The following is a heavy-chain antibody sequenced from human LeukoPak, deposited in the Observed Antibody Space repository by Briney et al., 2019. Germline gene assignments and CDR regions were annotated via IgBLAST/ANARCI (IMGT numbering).Heavy chain of an antibody. J-gene: IGHJ4*02. CDR2: INPNSGST. CDR1: GYTFTGYY. V-gene: IGHV1-2*02. D-gene: IGHD6-13*01. CDR3: ARVLEYSSNWYRGYYFDY. Sequence: GASVKVSCKASGYTFTGYYMHWVRQAPGQGLEWMGWINPNSGSTNYAQKFQGRVTMTRDTSISTAYMELSRLRSDDTAVYYCARVLEYSSNWYRGYYFDYWGQGTLVTVSS.